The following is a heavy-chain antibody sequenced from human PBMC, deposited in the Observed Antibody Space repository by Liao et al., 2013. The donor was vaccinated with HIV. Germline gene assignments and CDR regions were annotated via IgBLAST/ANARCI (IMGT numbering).Heavy chain of an antibody. V-gene: IGHV4-59*12. CDR1: GGSISSYS. J-gene: IGHJ2*01. D-gene: IGHD6-19*01. CDR2: IFHSGST. Sequence: QVQLQESGPGVVKPWKTLSLICTVSGGSISSYSWNWIRQPAGKGLEWIGYIFHSGSTSHNPSLKSRVSIWVDWSKNQFSLELTSVTDADTAMYYCARGVRAAVARYWHFDLWGRGTLVTVSS. CDR3: ARGVRAAVARYWHFDL.